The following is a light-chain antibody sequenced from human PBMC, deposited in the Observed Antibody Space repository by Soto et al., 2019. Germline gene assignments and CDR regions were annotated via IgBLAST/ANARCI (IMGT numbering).Light chain of an antibody. Sequence: DIQMTQSPSTLSGSVGDRVTITCRASQTIRSWLAWYQQKPGKAPKLLIYKASTLKSGVPSRFSGSGSGTEFTLTISSLQPDDFAIYYCQQYNSYWTFGQGTKVDIK. CDR2: KAS. CDR3: QQYNSYWT. CDR1: QTIRSW. V-gene: IGKV1-5*03. J-gene: IGKJ1*01.